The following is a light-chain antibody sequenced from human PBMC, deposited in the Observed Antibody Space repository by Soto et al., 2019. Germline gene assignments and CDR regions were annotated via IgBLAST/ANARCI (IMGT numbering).Light chain of an antibody. CDR1: SADVSSSNF. J-gene: IGLJ1*01. CDR2: DVS. Sequence: QSALTQPASVSGSPGQSITISCTGISADVSSSNFVSWYQHRPGKAPSLILYDVSHRPSGVSNRFSGSKSGNTAFLTISGLQAEDEADYYCCSYAGSGTDNYVFGSGTQLTVL. V-gene: IGLV2-23*02. CDR3: CSYAGSGTDNYV.